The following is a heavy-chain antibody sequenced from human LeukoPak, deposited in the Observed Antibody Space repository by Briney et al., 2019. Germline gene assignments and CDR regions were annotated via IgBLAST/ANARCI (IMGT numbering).Heavy chain of an antibody. CDR1: GGSISSSSSY. Sequence: SETLSLTCTVSGGSISSSSSYWGWIRRHPGKGLEWIGTIYYSGNTNYSPSLESRVTVSVDTSTNQFSLKLSSVTAADTAVYHCARQTSGMAFDIWGQGIMVTVSS. CDR3: ARQTSGMAFDI. V-gene: IGHV4-39*01. J-gene: IGHJ3*02. D-gene: IGHD1-26*01. CDR2: IYYSGNT.